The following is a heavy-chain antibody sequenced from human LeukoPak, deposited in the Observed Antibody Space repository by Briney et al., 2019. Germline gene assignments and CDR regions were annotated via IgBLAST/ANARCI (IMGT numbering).Heavy chain of an antibody. Sequence: HGESLKISCKGSGYSFTSYWIGWVRQMPGKGLEWMGIIYPGDSDTRYSPSFQGQVTISADKSISTAYLQWSSLKASDTAMYYCARPVFRIAAAGLDAFDIWGQGTMVTVSS. J-gene: IGHJ3*02. D-gene: IGHD6-13*01. CDR2: IYPGDSDT. CDR3: ARPVFRIAAAGLDAFDI. CDR1: GYSFTSYW. V-gene: IGHV5-51*01.